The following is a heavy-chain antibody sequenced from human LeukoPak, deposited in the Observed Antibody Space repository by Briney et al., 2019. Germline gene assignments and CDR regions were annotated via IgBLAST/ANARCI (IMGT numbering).Heavy chain of an antibody. CDR3: ARDLGWGLLTGFDY. CDR2: ISYDGSNK. Sequence: GRSLRLSCAASGFTFSSYAMHWVRQAPGKGLEWVAVISYDGSNKYYADSVKGRFTISRDNSKNTLYLQMNSLRAEDTAVYYCARDLGWGLLTGFDYWGQGTLVTVSS. CDR1: GFTFSSYA. D-gene: IGHD1-26*01. J-gene: IGHJ4*02. V-gene: IGHV3-30-3*01.